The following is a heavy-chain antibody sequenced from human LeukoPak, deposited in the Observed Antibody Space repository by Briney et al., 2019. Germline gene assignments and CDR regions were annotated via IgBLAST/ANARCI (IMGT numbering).Heavy chain of an antibody. V-gene: IGHV3-23*01. J-gene: IGHJ5*02. Sequence: PGGSLRLSCAASGFTFSSYAMSWVRQAPGKGLEWISAISGSGGSTYYADSVKGRFTISRDNSKNTLYLQMNSLRAEDTAVYYCAKDVSTSNYNWFDPWAREPWSPSPQ. CDR3: AKDVSTSNYNWFDP. D-gene: IGHD1-1*01. CDR1: GFTFSSYA. CDR2: ISGSGGST.